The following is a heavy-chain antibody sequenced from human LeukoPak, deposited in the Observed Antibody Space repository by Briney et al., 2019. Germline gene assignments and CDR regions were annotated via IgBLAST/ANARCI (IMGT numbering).Heavy chain of an antibody. CDR1: GGSISSGDYY. CDR3: ASHKDYTAKGHSEDY. Sequence: SETMSLTCTVSGGSISSGDYYWSWMRQPPGKGLEWIGYIYYSRSTYYNPSLNSRVTISVDTSKTQFSLKRSSVTAPDTAVYYCASHKDYTAKGHSEDYWGQGTLVTVSS. D-gene: IGHD5-18*01. CDR2: IYYSRST. J-gene: IGHJ4*02. V-gene: IGHV4-30-4*01.